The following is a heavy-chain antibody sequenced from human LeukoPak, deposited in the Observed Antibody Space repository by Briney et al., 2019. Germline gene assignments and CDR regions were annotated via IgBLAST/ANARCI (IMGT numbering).Heavy chain of an antibody. Sequence: SETLSLTCAVSGGSISSSYWWSWVRQPPGKGLEWIGEIYPSGSTNYNPSLKNRVTISVDKSRNQFSLNLNFLTAADTAVYYCARGTFRSGFDYWGQGTLVTVSS. D-gene: IGHD1-26*01. J-gene: IGHJ4*02. CDR3: ARGTFRSGFDY. V-gene: IGHV4-4*02. CDR1: GGSISSSYW. CDR2: IYPSGST.